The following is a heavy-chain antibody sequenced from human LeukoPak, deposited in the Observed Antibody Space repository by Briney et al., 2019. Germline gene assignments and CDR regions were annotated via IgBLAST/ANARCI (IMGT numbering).Heavy chain of an antibody. CDR1: GFTFSSYS. CDR2: ITNDGNYE. J-gene: IGHJ4*02. D-gene: IGHD7-27*01. CDR3: ARDSITGDNSLDF. Sequence: GGSLRLSCAASGFTFSSYSMNWVRQAPGKGLEWVAVITNDGNYEKYADAVRGRFTISRDNSKNTLYLQMNSLSAEDTAVYYCARDSITGDNSLDFWGRGTLVTVSS. V-gene: IGHV3-30*03.